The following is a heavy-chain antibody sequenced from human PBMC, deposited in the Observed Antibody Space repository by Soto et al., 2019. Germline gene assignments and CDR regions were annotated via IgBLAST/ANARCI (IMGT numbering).Heavy chain of an antibody. CDR3: ARRLYGDYDY. D-gene: IGHD4-17*01. V-gene: IGHV1-18*01. Sequence: ASVKVSCKASGYSFTTSGITWVRQAPGQGLEWMGWISTYNGNTNYAHKIQDRLILTSDTSTSTAYMELRSLRSDDTAIYYCARRLYGDYDYWGQGNLVTVSS. CDR2: ISTYNGNT. CDR1: GYSFTTSG. J-gene: IGHJ4*02.